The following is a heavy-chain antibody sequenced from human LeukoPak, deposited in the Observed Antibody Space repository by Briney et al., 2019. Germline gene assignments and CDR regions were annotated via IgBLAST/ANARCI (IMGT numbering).Heavy chain of an antibody. Sequence: ASVKVSCKASGYTFTSNYMHWVRQAPGQGLEWMGIINPSGGSTSYAQKFQGRVTMTRDTSTSTAYMELRSLRSDDTAMYYCARDAPLTLLLWFGEPPIDYWGQGTLVTVSS. J-gene: IGHJ4*02. CDR1: GYTFTSNY. V-gene: IGHV1-46*01. CDR2: INPSGGST. D-gene: IGHD3-10*01. CDR3: ARDAPLTLLLWFGEPPIDY.